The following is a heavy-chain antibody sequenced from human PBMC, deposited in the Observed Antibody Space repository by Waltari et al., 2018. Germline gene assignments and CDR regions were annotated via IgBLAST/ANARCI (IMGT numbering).Heavy chain of an antibody. CDR1: GFTFSDYY. V-gene: IGHV3-11*01. Sequence: AASGFTFSDYYMSWIRQAPGKGLEWVSYISSSGSTIYYADSVKGRFTISRDNAKNSLYLQMNSLRAEDTAVYYCARGQQLVYDFDYWGQGTLVTVSS. D-gene: IGHD6-13*01. J-gene: IGHJ4*02. CDR3: ARGQQLVYDFDY. CDR2: ISSSGSTI.